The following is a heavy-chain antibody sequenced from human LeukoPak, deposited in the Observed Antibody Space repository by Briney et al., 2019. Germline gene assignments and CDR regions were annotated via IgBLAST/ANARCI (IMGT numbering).Heavy chain of an antibody. CDR1: GYTFTSYY. CDR2: INPSGGSS. CDR3: AKDFVPAYDFWSGPALN. V-gene: IGHV1-46*01. J-gene: IGHJ4*02. D-gene: IGHD3-3*01. Sequence: ASVKVSCKASGYTFTSYYMHWVRQAPGQGLEWMGIINPSGGSSSYAQKFQGRVTMTRDTSTSTVYMELSSLRSEDTAVYYCAKDFVPAYDFWSGPALNWGQGTLVTVSS.